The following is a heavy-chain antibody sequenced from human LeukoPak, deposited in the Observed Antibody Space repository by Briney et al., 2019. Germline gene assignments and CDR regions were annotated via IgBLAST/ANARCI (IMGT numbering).Heavy chain of an antibody. CDR3: TGRRYYDGSGYLE. V-gene: IGHV4-38-2*01. CDR1: GYPISSGYY. CDR2: IYYSGRT. Sequence: SETLSLPCAVSGYPISSGYYWGRIRQPPGKGLEWIGTIYYSGRTYYSPSLKSRDTMSVHSPNNQFSLNLRSVTAADTAVYYCTGRRYYDGSGYLEWGQGTLLSVSS. D-gene: IGHD3-22*01. J-gene: IGHJ1*01.